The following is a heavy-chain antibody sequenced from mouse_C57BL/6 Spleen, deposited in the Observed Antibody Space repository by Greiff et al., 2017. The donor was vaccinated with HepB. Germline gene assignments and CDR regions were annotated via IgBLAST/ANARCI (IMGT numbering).Heavy chain of an antibody. CDR1: GYAFTNYL. Sequence: VQLQQSGAELVRPGTSVKVSCKASGYAFTNYLIEWVKQRPGQGLEWIGVINPGSGGTNYNEKFKGKATLTADKSSSTTYMQLSSLTSEDSAVYFCARSKIYHYAMDYWGQGTSVTVSS. J-gene: IGHJ4*01. V-gene: IGHV1-54*01. CDR3: ARSKIYHYAMDY. CDR2: INPGSGGT.